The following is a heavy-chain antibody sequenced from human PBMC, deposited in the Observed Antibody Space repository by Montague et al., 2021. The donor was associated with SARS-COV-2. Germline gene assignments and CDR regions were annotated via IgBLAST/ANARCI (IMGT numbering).Heavy chain of an antibody. CDR2: XDWDDDK. V-gene: IGHV2-70*01. CDR3: ERIRDYDILTGSYSGFDS. J-gene: IGHJ4*02. CDR1: GFSLSTSGMC. D-gene: IGHD3-9*01. Sequence: PALVKPTQTLTLTCTFSGFSLSTSGMCVSWIRQPPGKALEWLALXDWDDDKYYTTSLKTRLTISKDTSKNQVVLTMTNMDPVDTATYYCERIRDYDILTGSYSGFDSWGQGTLVTVSS.